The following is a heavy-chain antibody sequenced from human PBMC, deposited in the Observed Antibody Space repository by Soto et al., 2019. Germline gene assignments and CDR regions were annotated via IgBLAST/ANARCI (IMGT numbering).Heavy chain of an antibody. J-gene: IGHJ5*02. Sequence: PGGSLRLSCAASGFTFSNYWMSWVRQAPGKGLEWVANIKQGGSESNYADSVKGRFTISRDNAENSLYLQMTSLRAEDTAVYYCASARHIGPWGQGTLVTVSS. CDR1: GFTFSNYW. CDR3: ASARHIGP. V-gene: IGHV3-7*01. CDR2: IKQGGSES. D-gene: IGHD2-21*01.